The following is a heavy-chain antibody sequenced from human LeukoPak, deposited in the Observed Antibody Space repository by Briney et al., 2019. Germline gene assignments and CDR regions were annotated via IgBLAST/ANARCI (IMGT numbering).Heavy chain of an antibody. Sequence: SETLSLTCAVSGGSISSSNWWSWVRQPPGKGLEWIGEIYHSGSTNYNPSLKSRVTISVDKSKNQSSLKLSSVTAADTAVYYCARFCRHQLHHPYYYYYMDVWGKGTTVIISS. J-gene: IGHJ6*03. V-gene: IGHV4-4*02. CDR1: GGSISSSNW. CDR3: ARFCRHQLHHPYYYYYMDV. CDR2: IYHSGST. D-gene: IGHD2-2*01.